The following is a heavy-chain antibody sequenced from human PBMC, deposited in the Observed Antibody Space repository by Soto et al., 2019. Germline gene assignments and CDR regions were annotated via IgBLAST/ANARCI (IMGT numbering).Heavy chain of an antibody. CDR3: ARGGKTVANKFFGFEL. V-gene: IGHV4-30-4*01. CDR1: GGSISSGDYY. D-gene: IGHD5-12*01. J-gene: IGHJ4*01. CDR2: IYYSGST. Sequence: SETLSLTCTVSGGSISSGDYYWSWIRQPPGKGLEWIGYIYYSGSTYYNPSLKSRVSISVDTSKKQFFLKLSSVTAADTAVYYWARGGKTVANKFFGFELWGQGTLVTVS.